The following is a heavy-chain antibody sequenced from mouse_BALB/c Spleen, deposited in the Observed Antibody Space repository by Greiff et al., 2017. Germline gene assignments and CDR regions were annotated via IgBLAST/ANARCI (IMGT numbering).Heavy chain of an antibody. CDR3: ARNGRSGTSYFDY. CDR2: IWSGGST. V-gene: IGHV2-2*02. D-gene: IGHD4-1*01. CDR1: GFSLTSYG. J-gene: IGHJ2*01. Sequence: QVQLKESGPGLVQPSQSLSITCTVSGFSLTSYGVHWVRQSPGKGLEWLGVIWSGGSTDYNAAFISRLSISKDNSKSQVFFKMNSLQANDTAIYYCARNGRSGTSYFDYWGQGTTLTVSS.